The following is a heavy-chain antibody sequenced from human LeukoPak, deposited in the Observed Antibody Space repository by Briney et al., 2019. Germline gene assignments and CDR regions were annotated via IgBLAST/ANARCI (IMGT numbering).Heavy chain of an antibody. V-gene: IGHV1-18*01. CDR2: ISAYNGNT. CDR3: ARDRVYDYVWGGYRPLDY. Sequence: GASVKVSCRASGYTFTSYGISWERQAPGQGLEWMGWISAYNGNTNYAQKLQGRVTMATDTSTSTAYMELRSLRSDDTAVYYCARDRVYDYVWGGYRPLDYWGQGTLVTVSS. D-gene: IGHD3-16*02. CDR1: GYTFTSYG. J-gene: IGHJ4*02.